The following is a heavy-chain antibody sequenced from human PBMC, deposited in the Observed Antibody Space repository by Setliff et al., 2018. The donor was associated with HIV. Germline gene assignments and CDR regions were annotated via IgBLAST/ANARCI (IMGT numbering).Heavy chain of an antibody. Sequence: GGSLRLSCAASGFTFSSYAMHWVRQAPGKGLEWVAVISYDGSNKYYADSVKGRFTISRDNSKNTLSLQMNSLGAEDTAVYYCANRLRGYNKWYYFDYWGQGTLVTVSS. CDR1: GFTFSSYA. D-gene: IGHD1-1*01. CDR3: ANRLRGYNKWYYFDY. J-gene: IGHJ4*02. CDR2: ISYDGSNK. V-gene: IGHV3-30-3*01.